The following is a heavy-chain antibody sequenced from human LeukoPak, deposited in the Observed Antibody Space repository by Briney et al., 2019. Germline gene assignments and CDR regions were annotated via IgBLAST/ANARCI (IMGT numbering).Heavy chain of an antibody. CDR2: INSDGTTT. D-gene: IGHD6-19*01. Sequence: GGSLRLSCAAPGFTFSSYWMHWVRQGPGKELTWVSHINSDGTTTNYADSVKGRFTISRDNAKNTLYLQMNSLRVEDTAVYYCARFSSGWSPSGFDYWGQGTLVTVSS. J-gene: IGHJ4*02. V-gene: IGHV3-74*01. CDR3: ARFSSGWSPSGFDY. CDR1: GFTFSSYW.